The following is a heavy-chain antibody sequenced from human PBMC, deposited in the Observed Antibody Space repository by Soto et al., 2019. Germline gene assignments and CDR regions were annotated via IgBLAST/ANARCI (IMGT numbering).Heavy chain of an antibody. V-gene: IGHV3-64D*08. CDR1: GFPFCSFA. CDR2: ISNTGGTT. Sequence: PGGSLRVSWSASGFPFCSFAITWVRQAPGKGLEYVSAISNTGGTTFYADPVKGRFIVSRDNSKNTLYLQISSLRPDDTALYFCVKAFNGQYLNRKAFDYWGQGTLVTVSS. D-gene: IGHD2-8*01. CDR3: VKAFNGQYLNRKAFDY. J-gene: IGHJ4*02.